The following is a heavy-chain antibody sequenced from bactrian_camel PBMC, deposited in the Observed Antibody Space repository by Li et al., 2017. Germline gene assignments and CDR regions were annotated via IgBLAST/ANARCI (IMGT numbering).Heavy chain of an antibody. CDR3: VRDAGSLGFTFGR. J-gene: IGHJ6*01. CDR2: INSDGTR. V-gene: IGHV3S53*01. D-gene: IGHD1*01. CDR1: GYTSTTSC. Sequence: HVQLVESGGGSVQAGESRRLSCVTSGYTSTTSCVAWVRQAQGAQREAVASINSDGTRTYADPVKGRFTITKDNAKNTVYLQMNSLKPEDTAVYYCVRDAGSLGFTFGRWGQGTQVTVS.